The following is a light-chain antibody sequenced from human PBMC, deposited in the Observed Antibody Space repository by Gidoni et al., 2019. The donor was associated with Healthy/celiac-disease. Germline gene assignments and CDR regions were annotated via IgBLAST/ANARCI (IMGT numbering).Light chain of an antibody. V-gene: IGKV1-33*01. CDR2: DAS. J-gene: IGKJ2*01. Sequence: DIHMTQSRSSLSASVGDRVTITCQASQDISNYLNWYQQKPGKAPKLLIYDASNLETGVPSRCSGSGAGTDFTFTISSLQPEDIATYYCQQYDNLPYTFGQGTKLEIK. CDR1: QDISNY. CDR3: QQYDNLPYT.